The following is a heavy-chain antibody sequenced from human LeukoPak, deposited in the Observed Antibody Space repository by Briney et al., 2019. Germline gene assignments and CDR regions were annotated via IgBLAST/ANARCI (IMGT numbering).Heavy chain of an antibody. CDR1: GVSISSGSYY. CDR3: AREFHY. V-gene: IGHV4-61*02. J-gene: IGHJ4*02. Sequence: NPSQTLSLTCTVSGVSISSGSYYWSWIRQPAGKGLEWIGRIYTSGNTNYNPSLKSRVTVSVDTSKNQFSLRLISVTAADTAVYYCAREFHYWGQGTLVTVSS. CDR2: IYTSGNT.